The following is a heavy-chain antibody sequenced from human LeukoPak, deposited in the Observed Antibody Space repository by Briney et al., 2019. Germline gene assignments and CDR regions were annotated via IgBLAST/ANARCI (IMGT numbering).Heavy chain of an antibody. CDR3: ARVWMATIGGTFDY. D-gene: IGHD5-12*01. CDR1: GYTFTSYG. CDR2: ISAYNGNT. J-gene: IGHJ4*02. V-gene: IGHV1-18*04. Sequence: ASVKVSCKASGYTFTSYGISRVRQAPGQGLEWMGWISAYNGNTNYAQKLQGRVTMTTDTSTSTAYMELRSLRSDDTAVYYCARVWMATIGGTFDYWGQGTLVTVSS.